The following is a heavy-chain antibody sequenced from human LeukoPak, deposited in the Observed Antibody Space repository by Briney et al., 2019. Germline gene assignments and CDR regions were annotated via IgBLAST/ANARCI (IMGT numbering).Heavy chain of an antibody. V-gene: IGHV3-23*01. Sequence: PGGSLRLSCAASGFAFSDYWMTWVRQAPGKGLEWLSSIRGNGADTYYPDSVKGRFTISRDNSKYTLYLQMNSLRADDTAVYYCVKGINSGTYYYFDFWGQGTLVTVSS. CDR2: IRGNGADT. CDR1: GFAFSDYW. CDR3: VKGINSGTYYYFDF. D-gene: IGHD1-26*01. J-gene: IGHJ4*02.